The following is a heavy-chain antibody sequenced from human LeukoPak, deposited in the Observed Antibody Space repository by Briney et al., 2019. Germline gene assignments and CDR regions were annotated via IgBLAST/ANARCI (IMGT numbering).Heavy chain of an antibody. CDR2: MNPNSGNT. Sequence: ASVKVSCKASGYTFTRYDLHWVRQATGQGLEWMGWMNPNSGNTGYAQKFQGRVTITRNTSISTAYMELSSLRSEDTAVYYCARDSSGYASDAFDIWGQGTMVTVSS. J-gene: IGHJ3*02. V-gene: IGHV1-8*03. D-gene: IGHD3-22*01. CDR3: ARDSSGYASDAFDI. CDR1: GYTFTRYD.